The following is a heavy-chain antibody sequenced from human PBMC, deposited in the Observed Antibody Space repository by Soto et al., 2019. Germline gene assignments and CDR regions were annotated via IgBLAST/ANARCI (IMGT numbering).Heavy chain of an antibody. D-gene: IGHD3-22*01. V-gene: IGHV1-58*01. CDR2: IVVGSGNT. CDR1: GFTFTSSA. Sequence: ASVKVSCKASGFTFTSSAVQWVRQARGQRLEWIGWIVVGSGNTNYAQKFQERVTITRDMSTSTAYMELSSLRSEDTAVYYCAADKARTYYYDSSGYFDPWGQGTLVTVSS. J-gene: IGHJ5*02. CDR3: AADKARTYYYDSSGYFDP.